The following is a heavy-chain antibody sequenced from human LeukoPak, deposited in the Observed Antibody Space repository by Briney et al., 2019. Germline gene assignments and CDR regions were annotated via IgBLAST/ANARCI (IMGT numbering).Heavy chain of an antibody. D-gene: IGHD7-27*01. CDR1: GGSISSSSYY. CDR3: ARQDGRLGHRNWFDP. J-gene: IGHJ5*02. Sequence: SETLSLTCTVSGGSISSSSYYWGWIRQPPGKGLEWIGSIYYSGSTYYNPSLKSRVTISVDTSKNQFSLKLSSVTAADTAVYYCARQDGRLGHRNWFDPWGQGTLVTVSS. V-gene: IGHV4-39*01. CDR2: IYYSGST.